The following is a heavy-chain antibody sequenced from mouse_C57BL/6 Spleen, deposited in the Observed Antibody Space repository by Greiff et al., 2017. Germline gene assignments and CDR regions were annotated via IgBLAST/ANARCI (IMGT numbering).Heavy chain of an antibody. J-gene: IGHJ2*01. CDR3: ARNGPYFDY. CDR2: IDPSDSYT. Sequence: QVQLQQPGAELVKPGASVKLSCKASGYTFTSYWMQWVKQRPGQGLEWIGEIDPSDSYTNYNQKFKGKATLTVDTSSSTAYMQLSSLTSEDSAVYYCARNGPYFDYWGQGTTLTVSS. CDR1: GYTFTSYW. D-gene: IGHD1-1*02. V-gene: IGHV1-50*01.